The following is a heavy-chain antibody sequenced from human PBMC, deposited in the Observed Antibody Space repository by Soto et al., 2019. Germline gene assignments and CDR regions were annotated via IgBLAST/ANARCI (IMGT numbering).Heavy chain of an antibody. V-gene: IGHV3-30-3*01. J-gene: IGHJ4*02. CDR1: GCIFSNYV. CDR3: AREVLWSRYFDY. Sequence: QVQLVESGGGVVQPGRSLRLSCTASGCIFSNYVMYWVRQAPGKGLEWVAFMSYDGTTKSYADSVKGRFTISRDNSQNTLYLQMNSLRPEDTGVYYCAREVLWSRYFDYWGQGSLVTVSS. D-gene: IGHD3-10*01. CDR2: MSYDGTTK.